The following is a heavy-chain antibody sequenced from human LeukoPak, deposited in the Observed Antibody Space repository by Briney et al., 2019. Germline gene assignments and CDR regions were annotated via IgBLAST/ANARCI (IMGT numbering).Heavy chain of an antibody. CDR1: GFTFSSYA. V-gene: IGHV3-23*01. D-gene: IGHD1-26*01. J-gene: IGHJ4*02. CDR2: ISGRGGST. Sequence: QTGGSLRLSCAASGFTFSSYAMSWVRQAPGKGLEWVSAISGRGGSTYYADSVKGRFTISRDNSKNTLYLQMNSLRAEDTAVYYCAKEVGATTGPGFDYWGQGTLVTVSS. CDR3: AKEVGATTGPGFDY.